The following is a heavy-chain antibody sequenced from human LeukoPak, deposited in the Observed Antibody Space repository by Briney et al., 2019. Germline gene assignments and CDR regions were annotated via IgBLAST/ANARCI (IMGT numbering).Heavy chain of an antibody. D-gene: IGHD4-17*01. CDR3: ARASYGDVNFDY. Sequence: SETLSLTCAVSGGSISSDGYSWSWIRQPPGKGLEWIGYIYHSGSTYYNPSLKSRVTISVDRSKNQFSLKLSSVTAADTAVYYCARASYGDVNFDYWGQGTLVTVSS. J-gene: IGHJ4*02. CDR2: IYHSGST. V-gene: IGHV4-30-2*01. CDR1: GGSISSDGYS.